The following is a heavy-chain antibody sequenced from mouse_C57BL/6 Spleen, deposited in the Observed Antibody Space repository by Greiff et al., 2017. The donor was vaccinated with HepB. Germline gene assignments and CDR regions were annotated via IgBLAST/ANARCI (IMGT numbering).Heavy chain of an antibody. J-gene: IGHJ4*01. CDR1: GYTFTDYN. Sequence: QLQQSGPELVKPGASVKMSCKASGYTFTDYNMHWVKQSHGKSLEWIGYINPNNGGTSYNQKFKGKATLTVNKSSSTAYMELRSLTSEDSAVYYCARRGLWLLYAMDYWGQGTSVTVSS. CDR3: ARRGLWLLYAMDY. V-gene: IGHV1-22*01. CDR2: INPNNGGT. D-gene: IGHD2-2*01.